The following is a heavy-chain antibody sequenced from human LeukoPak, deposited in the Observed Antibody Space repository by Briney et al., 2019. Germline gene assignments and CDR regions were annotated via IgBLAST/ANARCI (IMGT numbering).Heavy chain of an antibody. D-gene: IGHD3-9*01. CDR2: INPSGGST. V-gene: IGHV1-46*01. Sequence: ASVKVSCKASGYTFTNYYMHWVRQAPGHGLEWMGIINPSGGSTSYAQKFQGRVTMTRDTSTSTVYMELSSLRSEDTAVYYCARESVYDILTGAPYYYYGMDVWGQGTTVTVSS. J-gene: IGHJ6*02. CDR3: ARESVYDILTGAPYYYYGMDV. CDR1: GYTFTNYY.